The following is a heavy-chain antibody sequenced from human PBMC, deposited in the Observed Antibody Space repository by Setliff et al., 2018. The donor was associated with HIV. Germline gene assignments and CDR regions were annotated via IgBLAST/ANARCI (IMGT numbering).Heavy chain of an antibody. V-gene: IGHV1-2*06. J-gene: IGHJ5*02. CDR1: GYTFNDNY. CDR3: ARGADHFDTSGYYSFFDP. D-gene: IGHD3-22*01. Sequence: ASVKVSCKAPGYTFNDNYIHWVRQAPGQGLEWMGRISPDIGDTNYAQMFHGRVTMTRDTSISTAYMELSSLKSDDTAVYYCARGADHFDTSGYYSFFDPWGQGTLVTVTS. CDR2: ISPDIGDT.